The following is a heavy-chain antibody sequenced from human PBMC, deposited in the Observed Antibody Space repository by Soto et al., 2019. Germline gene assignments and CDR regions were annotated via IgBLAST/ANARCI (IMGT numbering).Heavy chain of an antibody. Sequence: QVQLVQSGAEVKKPGSSVRVSCKASGATYSDYAFAWVRQAPGQGLEWMGGIIPKFGASKYAQKFHGRVTITADESTSTAYLELSSLRYEDTPVYYCARRMTTFLDFWGQGTLVTVSS. D-gene: IGHD3-16*01. CDR2: IIPKFGAS. V-gene: IGHV1-69*01. CDR3: ARRMTTFLDF. CDR1: GATYSDYA. J-gene: IGHJ4*02.